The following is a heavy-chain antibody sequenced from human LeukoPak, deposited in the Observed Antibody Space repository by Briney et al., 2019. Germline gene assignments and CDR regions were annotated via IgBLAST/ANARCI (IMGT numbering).Heavy chain of an antibody. V-gene: IGHV3-53*01. CDR2: IYSGGST. D-gene: IGHD3-22*01. Sequence: AGGSLRLSCAASGFTVSSNYMSWVRQAPGKGLEWVSVIYSGGSTYYADSVKGRFTISRDNSKNTLYLQMNSLRAEDTAVYYCYYYDSSGYYDGSYWGQGTLVTVSS. J-gene: IGHJ4*02. CDR1: GFTVSSNY. CDR3: YYYDSSGYYDGSY.